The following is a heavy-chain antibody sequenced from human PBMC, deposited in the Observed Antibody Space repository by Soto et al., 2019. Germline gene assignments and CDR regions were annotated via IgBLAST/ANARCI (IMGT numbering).Heavy chain of an antibody. CDR3: ARDRGYSNYHRGYYFDY. J-gene: IGHJ4*02. CDR1: GFTFSSYS. Sequence: EVQLVESGGGLVQPGGSLRLSCAASGFTFSSYSMNWVHQAPGKGLEWVSYISSSSSTIYYADSVKGRFTISRDNAKNSLYLQMNSLRAEDTAVYYCARDRGYSNYHRGYYFDYWGQGTLVTVSS. V-gene: IGHV3-48*01. CDR2: ISSSSSTI. D-gene: IGHD4-4*01.